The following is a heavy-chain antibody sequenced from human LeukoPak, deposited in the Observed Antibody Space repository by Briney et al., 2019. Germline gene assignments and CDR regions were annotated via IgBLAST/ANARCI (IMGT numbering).Heavy chain of an antibody. Sequence: GESLKISCKGSGYRFSRYWITWVRQMPGKGLEWMGRIDPSDSYTNYSPSFQGHVTISADKSISTAYLQWSSLKASDTAMYYCARQSRDRPDWGQGTLVTVSS. CDR3: ARQSRDRPD. V-gene: IGHV5-10-1*01. CDR2: IDPSDSYT. J-gene: IGHJ4*02. CDR1: GYRFSRYW.